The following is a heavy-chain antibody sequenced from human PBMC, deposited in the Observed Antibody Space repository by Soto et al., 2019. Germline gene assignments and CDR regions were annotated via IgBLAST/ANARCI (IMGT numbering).Heavy chain of an antibody. Sequence: GSLRLSCAASGFTFSNAWMSWVRQAPGKGLEWVGRIKSKTDGGTTDYAAPVKGRFTISRDDSKNTLYLQMNSLKTEDTAVYYCTTDTASNYDFWSGYSQYYYYYGMDVWGQGTTVTVSS. CDR3: TTDTASNYDFWSGYSQYYYYYGMDV. D-gene: IGHD3-3*01. CDR2: IKSKTDGGTT. V-gene: IGHV3-15*01. J-gene: IGHJ6*02. CDR1: GFTFSNAW.